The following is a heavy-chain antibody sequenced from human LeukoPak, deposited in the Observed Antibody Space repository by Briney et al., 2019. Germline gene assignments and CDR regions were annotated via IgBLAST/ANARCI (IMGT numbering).Heavy chain of an antibody. CDR1: GYTLTELS. D-gene: IGHD3-16*01. J-gene: IGHJ6*03. V-gene: IGHV1-24*01. CDR3: ARALRGGGYYYYYYMDV. Sequence: ASVKVSCKVSGYTLTELSMHWVRQAPGKGLEWMGGFDPEDGETIYAQKFQGRVTMTRNTSISTAYMELSSLRSEDTAVYYCARALRGGGYYYYYYMDVWGKGATVTISS. CDR2: FDPEDGET.